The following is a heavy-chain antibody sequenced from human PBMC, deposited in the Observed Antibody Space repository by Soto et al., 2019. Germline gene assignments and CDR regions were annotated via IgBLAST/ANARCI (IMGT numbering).Heavy chain of an antibody. Sequence: GGSLRLSCAASGFTFSSYSMNWVRQAPGKGLEWVSYISSSSRTIYYADSVKGRFTISRDNAENSLYLQMNSLRDDDTAVYYCAREDPWSANADDMDVWGQGTTVTVSS. J-gene: IGHJ6*02. CDR2: ISSSSRTI. CDR1: GFTFSSYS. D-gene: IGHD3-3*01. CDR3: AREDPWSANADDMDV. V-gene: IGHV3-48*02.